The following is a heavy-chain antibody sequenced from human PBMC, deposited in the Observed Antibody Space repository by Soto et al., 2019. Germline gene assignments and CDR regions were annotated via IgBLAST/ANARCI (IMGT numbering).Heavy chain of an antibody. J-gene: IGHJ3*02. V-gene: IGHV3-23*01. CDR1: RFTFSTYA. D-gene: IGHD2-15*01. CDR3: AKSLFGGPDI. CDR2: TSGGGGDT. Sequence: GGSLRLSCAASRFTFSTYAMSWVRQAPGKGLEWVSGTSGGGGDTSYADSVRGRFTCSRDNSKNTLYLQMNSLRAEDTALYYCAKSLFGGPDIWGQGTMVTV.